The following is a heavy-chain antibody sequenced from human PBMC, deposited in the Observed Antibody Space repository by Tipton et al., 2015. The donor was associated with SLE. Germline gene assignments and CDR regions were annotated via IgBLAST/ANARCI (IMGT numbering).Heavy chain of an antibody. CDR1: GFTFSSYA. V-gene: IGHV3-30*04. Sequence: SLRLSCAASGFTFSSYAMHWVRQAPGKGLEWVAVIWYDGSNKYYADSVKGRFTISRDNSKNTLYLQMNSLRAEDTAVYYCARRAAAGYFDYWGQGTLVTVSS. J-gene: IGHJ4*02. D-gene: IGHD6-13*01. CDR3: ARRAAAGYFDY. CDR2: IWYDGSNK.